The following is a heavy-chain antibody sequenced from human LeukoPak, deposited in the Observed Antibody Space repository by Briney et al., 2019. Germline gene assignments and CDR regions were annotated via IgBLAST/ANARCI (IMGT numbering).Heavy chain of an antibody. CDR1: GFTFSSYG. Sequence: PGGSLRLSCAASGFTFSSYGMHWVRQAPGKGLEGVAVISYDGSKKYYADSVKGRFTISRDNSKNTLYLQMNSLRAEDTAVYYCAGDSSGYPADYWGQGTLVTVSS. J-gene: IGHJ4*02. CDR3: AGDSSGYPADY. D-gene: IGHD3-22*01. CDR2: ISYDGSKK. V-gene: IGHV3-30*03.